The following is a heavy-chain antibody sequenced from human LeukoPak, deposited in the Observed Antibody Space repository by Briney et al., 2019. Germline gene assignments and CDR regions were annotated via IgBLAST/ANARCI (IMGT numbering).Heavy chain of an antibody. CDR3: ARWGSSCPFDY. CDR2: ISSSSSYI. D-gene: IGHD6-13*01. J-gene: IGHJ4*02. CDR1: GFTFSSYS. Sequence: PGGSLRLSCAASGFTFSSYSMNWVRQAPGKGLEWVSPISSSSSYIYYADSVKGRFTISRDNAKNSLYLQMNSLRAEDTAVYYCARWGSSCPFDYWGQGTLVTVSS. V-gene: IGHV3-21*01.